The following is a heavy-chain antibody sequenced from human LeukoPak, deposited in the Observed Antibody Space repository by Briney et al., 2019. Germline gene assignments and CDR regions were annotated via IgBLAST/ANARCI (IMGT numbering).Heavy chain of an antibody. V-gene: IGHV4-30-2*01. CDR2: IYHSGST. Sequence: PSETLSLTCTVSGGSISSGGYYWSWIRQPPGKGLEWIGYIYHSGSTYYNPSLKSRVTISVDRSKNQFSLKLSSVTAADTAVYYCARVAGFGESYYYYYMDVWGKGTTVTVSS. J-gene: IGHJ6*03. CDR1: GGSISSGGYY. CDR3: ARVAGFGESYYYYYMDV. D-gene: IGHD3-10*01.